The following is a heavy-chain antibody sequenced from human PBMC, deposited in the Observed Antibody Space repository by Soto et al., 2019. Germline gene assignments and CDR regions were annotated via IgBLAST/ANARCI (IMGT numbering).Heavy chain of an antibody. V-gene: IGHV1-18*01. D-gene: IGHD3-16*01. CDR1: GYIFVNYG. Sequence: QVQLVQSGDEMKKPGASVRVSCKAAGYIFVNYGIAWVRQAPGQGLEWMGWISPYTGDTHSASKVQGRLTMNTDTSTSTAYMDLGSLTSADTAVYYCAMVDNYVTPTPQDVWGQGTTVTVSS. J-gene: IGHJ6*02. CDR2: ISPYTGDT. CDR3: AMVDNYVTPTPQDV.